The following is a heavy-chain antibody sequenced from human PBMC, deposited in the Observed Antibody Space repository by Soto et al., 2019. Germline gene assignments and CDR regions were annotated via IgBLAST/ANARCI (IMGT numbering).Heavy chain of an antibody. J-gene: IGHJ5*02. V-gene: IGHV4-30-2*01. CDR3: AREVIANGEYHRWFDP. D-gene: IGHD4-17*01. Sequence: QMQLQESGSGLVKPSQTLSLTCAVSGGSISSGGYSWSWIRQPPGKGLEWIGYIYHSGSTYYNPSLKSRVTISVDRAKNQFSLKMSYVTDADTAVYYCAREVIANGEYHRWFDPWGQGTLVTVSS. CDR2: IYHSGST. CDR1: GGSISSGGYS.